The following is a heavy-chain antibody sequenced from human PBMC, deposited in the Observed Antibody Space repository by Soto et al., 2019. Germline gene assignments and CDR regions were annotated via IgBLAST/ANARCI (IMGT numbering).Heavy chain of an antibody. CDR2: INHSGST. CDR3: ARGVVYYYDSSGYRNWFDP. D-gene: IGHD3-22*01. Sequence: SETLSLTCAVYGGSFSGYYWSWIRQPPGKGLEWIGEINHSGSTNYNPSLKSRVTISVDTSKNQFSLKLSSVTAADTAVYYCARGVVYYYDSSGYRNWFDPWGQGTLVTSPQ. CDR1: GGSFSGYY. V-gene: IGHV4-34*01. J-gene: IGHJ5*02.